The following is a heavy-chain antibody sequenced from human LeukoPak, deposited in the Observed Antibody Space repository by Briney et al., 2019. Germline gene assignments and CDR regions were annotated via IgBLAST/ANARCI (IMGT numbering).Heavy chain of an antibody. D-gene: IGHD3-3*01. J-gene: IGHJ4*02. CDR2: ISGSGGST. Sequence: GGSLRLSCAASGFTFSNAWMTWVRQAPGKGLEWVSAISGSGGSTYYADSVKGRFTISRDNSKNTLYLQMNSLRAEDTAVYYCAKDYDFWSGYYTSRYWGQGTLVTVSS. CDR3: AKDYDFWSGYYTSRY. V-gene: IGHV3-23*01. CDR1: GFTFSNAW.